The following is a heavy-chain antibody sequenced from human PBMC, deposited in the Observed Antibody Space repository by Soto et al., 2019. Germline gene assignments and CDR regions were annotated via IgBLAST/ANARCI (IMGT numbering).Heavy chain of an antibody. CDR3: ARLYGFSGFDY. CDR2: IYYSGST. Sequence: PSETLSLTCTVSGGSISSGDYYWSWIRQPPGKGLEWIGSIYYSGSTYYNPSLKSRVTISVDTSKNQFSLKLSSVTAADTAVYHCARLYGFSGFDYWGQGTLVTVSS. CDR1: GGSISSGDYY. V-gene: IGHV4-39*07. D-gene: IGHD6-25*01. J-gene: IGHJ4*02.